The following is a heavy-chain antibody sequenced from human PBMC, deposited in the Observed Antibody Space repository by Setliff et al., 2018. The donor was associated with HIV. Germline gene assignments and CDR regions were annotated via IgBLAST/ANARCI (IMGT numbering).Heavy chain of an antibody. CDR1: GGTFSTYA. V-gene: IGHV1-18*01. Sequence: ASVKVSCKASGGTFSTYAISWVRQAPGQGLEWMGWISSYNENTNYAQSLQGRVTMATDTPTSTAYMELRRLRSDDTAVYYCARDGSGSYHAPYYFDFWGQGTLVTVSS. J-gene: IGHJ4*02. D-gene: IGHD1-26*01. CDR3: ARDGSGSYHAPYYFDF. CDR2: ISSYNENT.